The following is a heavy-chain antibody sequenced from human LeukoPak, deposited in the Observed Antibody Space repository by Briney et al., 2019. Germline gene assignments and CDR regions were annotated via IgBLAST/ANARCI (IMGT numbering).Heavy chain of an antibody. CDR3: AKVPLGYCSSTSCYYFDY. Sequence: PGGSLRLSCAASGFTFSSYSMNWVRQAPGKGLEWVSSISSSSSYIYYADSVKGRFTISRDNAKNSLYLQMNSLRAEDTAVYYCAKVPLGYCSSTSCYYFDYWGQGTLVTVSS. J-gene: IGHJ4*02. D-gene: IGHD2-2*01. CDR1: GFTFSSYS. V-gene: IGHV3-21*04. CDR2: ISSSSSYI.